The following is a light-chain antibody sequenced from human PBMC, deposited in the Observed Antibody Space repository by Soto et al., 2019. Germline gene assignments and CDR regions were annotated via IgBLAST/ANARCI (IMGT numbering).Light chain of an antibody. V-gene: IGLV2-14*01. CDR3: CSYAGRSAPYV. CDR2: DVN. Sequence: QSVLTQPTSVSGSPGQSITISCTGTSSDVGGYDFVSWFQQEPGKAPKLMIYDVNYRPSGISPRFSGSKSGNTASLTISGLQPEDEADYYCCSYAGRSAPYVFGPGTQVTVL. J-gene: IGLJ1*01. CDR1: SSDVGGYDF.